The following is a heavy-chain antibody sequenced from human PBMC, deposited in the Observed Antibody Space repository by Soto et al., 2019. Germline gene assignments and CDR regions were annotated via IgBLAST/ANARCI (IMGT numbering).Heavy chain of an antibody. CDR1: GDSLSHYY. V-gene: IGHV4-59*01. Sequence: SETLSLTCTVSGDSLSHYYWSWIRQPPGKGLEWIAYIYYSGSTKYNPSLKSRVTISVDTSKNQVSLKLSYVSAADTAVYYCASAVVSGWHSTFDIWGQGTLVTVSS. CDR2: IYYSGST. D-gene: IGHD6-19*01. CDR3: ASAVVSGWHSTFDI. J-gene: IGHJ3*02.